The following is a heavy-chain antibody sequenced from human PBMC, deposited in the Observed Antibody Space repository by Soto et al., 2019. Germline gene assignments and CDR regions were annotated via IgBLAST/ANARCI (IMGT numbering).Heavy chain of an antibody. D-gene: IGHD3-3*01. V-gene: IGHV3-23*01. CDR1: GFTFSSYA. CDR2: ISGSGGST. CDR3: AKARTRYVLRFLEWPGGFDH. J-gene: IGHJ5*02. Sequence: GGSLRLSCAASGFTFSSYAMSWVRQAPGKGLEWVSAISGSGGSTYYADSVKGRFTTSRDNSKNTLYPQMNSLRAEDTAVYYCAKARTRYVLRFLEWPGGFDHWGQGTLVTVSS.